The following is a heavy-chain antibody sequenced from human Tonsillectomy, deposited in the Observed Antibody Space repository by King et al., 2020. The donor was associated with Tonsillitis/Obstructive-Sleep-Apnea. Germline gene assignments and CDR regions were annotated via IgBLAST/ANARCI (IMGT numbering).Heavy chain of an antibody. CDR1: GYSFTSYW. CDR3: ARGGILSAGAPDF. J-gene: IGHJ4*02. CDR2: IDPSVSYT. V-gene: IGHV5-10-1*01. D-gene: IGHD6-13*01. Sequence: VQLVQFGVEVKKPGESLRISCKGSGYSFTSYWNSWVRQMPGKGLEWMGRIDPSVSYTNYSPSIRGHVTISADKSISTAYLQWSSLKASDTAMYYCARGGILSAGAPDFWGQGTLVTVSS.